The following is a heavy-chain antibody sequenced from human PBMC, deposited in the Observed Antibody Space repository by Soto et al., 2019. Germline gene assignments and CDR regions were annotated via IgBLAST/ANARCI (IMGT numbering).Heavy chain of an antibody. CDR2: IYPGDSDT. J-gene: IGHJ4*02. Sequence: LGESLKISCKGSGYSFTSYWIGWVRQMPGKGLEWMGIIYPGDSDTRYSPSFQGQVTISADKSISTAYLQWSSLKASDTAMYYCARIVPIYGYNSYCMDFWGQGTPVTVSS. CDR3: ARIVPIYGYNSYCMDF. D-gene: IGHD1-1*01. V-gene: IGHV5-51*01. CDR1: GYSFTSYW.